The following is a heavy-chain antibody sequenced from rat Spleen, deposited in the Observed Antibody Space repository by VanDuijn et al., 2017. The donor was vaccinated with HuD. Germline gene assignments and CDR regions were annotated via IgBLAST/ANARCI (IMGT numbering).Heavy chain of an antibody. V-gene: IGHV5-29*01. J-gene: IGHJ2*01. Sequence: EVQLVESGGGLVQPGRSLKLSCAASGFTFSNYGMAWVRQAPRKGLEWVATIIYDGGRTYYRDSVKGRFTISRDNAKSTLNLQMDSLRSEDTATYYCARRHYGYTDYFDYWGQGVMVTVSS. CDR1: GFTFSNYG. D-gene: IGHD1-9*01. CDR2: IIYDGGRT. CDR3: ARRHYGYTDYFDY.